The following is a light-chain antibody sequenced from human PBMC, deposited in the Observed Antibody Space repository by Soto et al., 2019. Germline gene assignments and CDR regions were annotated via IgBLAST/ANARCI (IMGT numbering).Light chain of an antibody. V-gene: IGKV3-20*01. J-gene: IGKJ2*01. CDR1: QMVSSSY. CDR2: GAS. Sequence: EMVLPQSQGTLSLSPGKRATFSGRASQMVSSSYLAWNQQKPGKAPRLLIYGASSRATGIPDRFSGSGSGTDFTLTISRLEPEDFAVYYCQQYGSSPRTFGQGTKLEIK. CDR3: QQYGSSPRT.